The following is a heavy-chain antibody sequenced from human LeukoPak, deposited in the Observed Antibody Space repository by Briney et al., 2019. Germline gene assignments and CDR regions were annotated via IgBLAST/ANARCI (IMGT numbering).Heavy chain of an antibody. CDR1: GFTFSSYS. Sequence: GGSLRLSCAASGFTFSSYSMNWVRQAPGKGLEWVSSISSSSYIYYADSVKGRFTISRDNATNSLYLQINSLRAEDTAVYYCARGYRRGGITIFGVVIIDPNWFDPWGQGTLVTVSS. J-gene: IGHJ5*02. V-gene: IGHV3-21*01. CDR2: ISSSSYI. CDR3: ARGYRRGGITIFGVVIIDPNWFDP. D-gene: IGHD3-3*01.